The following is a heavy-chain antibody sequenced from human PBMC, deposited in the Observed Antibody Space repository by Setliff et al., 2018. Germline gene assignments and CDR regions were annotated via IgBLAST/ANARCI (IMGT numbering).Heavy chain of an antibody. V-gene: IGHV4-59*11. CDR3: ASRATYYNFWSGYYLY. D-gene: IGHD3-3*01. CDR1: GGSITSHY. CDR2: IDYSGTT. Sequence: SETLSLTCPVSGGSITSHYWSWIRQSPGKGLEWIGYIDYSGTTNYNPSLKSRVTISSDTSKRQFSLRLSSVTAADTAVYYCASRATYYNFWSGYYLYWGQGTLVTVSS. J-gene: IGHJ4*02.